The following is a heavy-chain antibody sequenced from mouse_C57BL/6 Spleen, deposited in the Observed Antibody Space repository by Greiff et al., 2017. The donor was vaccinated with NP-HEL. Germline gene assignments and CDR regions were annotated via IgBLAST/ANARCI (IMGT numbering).Heavy chain of an antibody. V-gene: IGHV1-52*01. CDR2: IDPSDSET. Sequence: QVHVKQPGAELVRPGSSVKLSCKASGYTFTSYWMHWVKQRPIQGLEWIGNIDPSDSETHYNQKFKDKATLTVDKSSSTAYMRLSSLTSEDSAVYYCASGDGHWYFDVWGTGTTVTVSS. CDR3: ASGDGHWYFDV. D-gene: IGHD2-3*01. CDR1: GYTFTSYW. J-gene: IGHJ1*03.